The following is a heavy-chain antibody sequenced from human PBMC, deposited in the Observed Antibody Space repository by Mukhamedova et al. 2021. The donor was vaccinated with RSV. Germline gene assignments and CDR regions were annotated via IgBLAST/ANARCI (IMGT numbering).Heavy chain of an antibody. Sequence: RSGNYIYYADSVKGRFTISRDNAKNSLYLQMNSLRAEDTAVYYCARGGYSGYDFNAFDIWGQGTMVTVSS. CDR3: ARGGYSGYDFNAFDI. CDR2: RSGNYI. D-gene: IGHD5-12*01. V-gene: IGHV3-21*01. J-gene: IGHJ3*02.